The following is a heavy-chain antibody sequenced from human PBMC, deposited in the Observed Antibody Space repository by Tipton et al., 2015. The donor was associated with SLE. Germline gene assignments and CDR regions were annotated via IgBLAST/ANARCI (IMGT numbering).Heavy chain of an antibody. D-gene: IGHD3-22*01. Sequence: QLVQSGADVKKPGASVKVSCKVSGHTLSELPMHWVRQAPGKGLEWMGIVDPEHGETIYAQKFQGRVTVTEDTSRDTLYMELSSLRVEDTAIYYCAGDRNNRGYYDWWGRGTLVTVSS. CDR1: GHTLSELP. CDR3: AGDRNNRGYYDW. CDR2: VDPEHGET. V-gene: IGHV1-24*01. J-gene: IGHJ4*02.